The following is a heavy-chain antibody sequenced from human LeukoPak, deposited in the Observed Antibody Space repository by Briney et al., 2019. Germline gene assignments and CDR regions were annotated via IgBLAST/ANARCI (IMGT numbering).Heavy chain of an antibody. V-gene: IGHV1-2*02. CDR1: EYTFTAYH. Sequence: ASVKVSCKASEYTFTAYHMHWVRQAPGQGLEWMGWIDPKNGGTKYAQKFQGRVTMTRDTSISTAYMELSRLRSDDTAIYYCARLMAPVGKRSTPFNYWGQGTLVTVSS. CDR3: ARLMAPVGKRSTPFNY. D-gene: IGHD1-1*01. CDR2: IDPKNGGT. J-gene: IGHJ4*02.